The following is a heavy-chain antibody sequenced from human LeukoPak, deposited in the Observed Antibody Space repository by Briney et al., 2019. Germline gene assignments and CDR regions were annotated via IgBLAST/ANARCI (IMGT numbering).Heavy chain of an antibody. D-gene: IGHD6-13*01. CDR2: INHSGST. J-gene: IGHJ4*02. Sequence: SETLSLTCAVYGGSFSGYYWSWIRQPPGKGLEWIGEINHSGSTNYNPSLKSRVTISVDTSKNQFSLKLSSVTAADTAVYYCAGGGIAAAGTLRGQGTLVTVSS. V-gene: IGHV4-34*01. CDR1: GGSFSGYY. CDR3: AGGGIAAAGTL.